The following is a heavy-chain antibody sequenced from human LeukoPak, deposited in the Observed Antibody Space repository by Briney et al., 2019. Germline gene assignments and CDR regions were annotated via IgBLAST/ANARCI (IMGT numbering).Heavy chain of an antibody. Sequence: GGSLRLSCAVSGFTFDDYAMHWVRQVPGKGLEWVSGINWNSDSIGYADSVKGRFTTSRDNAKNSLYLQMDSLRAEDTAVYHCARDAYKCDSSGCFHYFDYWGQGTLVTVSS. J-gene: IGHJ4*02. CDR1: GFTFDDYA. D-gene: IGHD3-22*01. V-gene: IGHV3-9*01. CDR3: ARDAYKCDSSGCFHYFDY. CDR2: INWNSDSI.